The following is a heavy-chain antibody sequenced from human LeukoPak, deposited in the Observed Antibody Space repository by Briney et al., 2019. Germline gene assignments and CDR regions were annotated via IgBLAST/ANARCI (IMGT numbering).Heavy chain of an antibody. J-gene: IGHJ4*02. CDR3: AKDLHGGYSSVY. CDR1: GFTFNNFG. V-gene: IGHV3-30*02. D-gene: IGHD4-23*01. Sequence: AGGSLRLSCAASGFTFNNFGMHWVRQAPGKGLEWVSFIGYEGVHKYYADSVKGRFTISKDNSKATLYLQMSSLRPEDTAVYYCAKDLHGGYSSVYWGQGTLVTVFS. CDR2: IGYEGVHK.